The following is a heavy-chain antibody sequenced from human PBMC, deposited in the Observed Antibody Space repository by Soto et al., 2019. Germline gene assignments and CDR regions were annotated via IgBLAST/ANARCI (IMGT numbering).Heavy chain of an antibody. CDR3: ARCTPQLGTYYGMDV. V-gene: IGHV3-21*01. CDR2: ISSSSSYI. J-gene: IGHJ6*02. D-gene: IGHD6-6*01. CDR1: GFTFRSYR. Sequence: GSLRLSCAASGFTFRSYRMNWFRQAPWKWREGVSSISSSSSYIYDADSVKGRFTISRDNAKNSLSLQMNSLRAEDTAVYYCARCTPQLGTYYGMDVWGQGTTVTVS.